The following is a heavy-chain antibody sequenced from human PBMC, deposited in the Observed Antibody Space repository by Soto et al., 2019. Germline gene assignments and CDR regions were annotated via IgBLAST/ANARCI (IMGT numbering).Heavy chain of an antibody. Sequence: SETLSLTCDVNGGSFSGYYWNWISQPPRTGLECMGEINQSRSTNYHPSLKSRVTIAVDTSKNQFSLKLTSVTAADTAVYYWAFDKITGLFGYWGHGTMVTGSS. V-gene: IGHV4-34*01. J-gene: IGHJ4*01. CDR1: GGSFSGYY. D-gene: IGHD3-9*01. CDR2: INQSRST. CDR3: AFDKITGLFGY.